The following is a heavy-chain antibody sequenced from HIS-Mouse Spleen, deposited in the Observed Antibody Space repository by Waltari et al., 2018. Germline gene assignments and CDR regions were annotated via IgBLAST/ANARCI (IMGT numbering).Heavy chain of an antibody. CDR1: VGSISSSSYY. CDR3: ARESPAAAGLGRYFDY. J-gene: IGHJ4*02. CDR2: IYYSGST. Sequence: QLQLQESGPGLVKPSETLSLTCTVSVGSISSSSYYWGWIRQPPGKGLEWIGSIYYSGSTYYNPSLKSRVTISVDTSKNQFSLKLSSVTAADTAVYYCARESPAAAGLGRYFDYWGQGTLVTVSS. V-gene: IGHV4-39*07. D-gene: IGHD6-13*01.